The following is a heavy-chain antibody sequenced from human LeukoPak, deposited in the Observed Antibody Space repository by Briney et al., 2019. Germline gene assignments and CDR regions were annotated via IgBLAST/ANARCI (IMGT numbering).Heavy chain of an antibody. CDR1: GFSFSNYE. Sequence: GGSLRLSCAASGFSFSNYEMNWVRQAPGKGLEWVANIKLDGSDKYYVDSVKGRFTISRDNAKNSLYLQMNSLRAEDTAVYYCVRGGGAFDIWGQGTMVTVSS. CDR2: IKLDGSDK. D-gene: IGHD3-16*01. J-gene: IGHJ3*02. V-gene: IGHV3-7*05. CDR3: VRGGGAFDI.